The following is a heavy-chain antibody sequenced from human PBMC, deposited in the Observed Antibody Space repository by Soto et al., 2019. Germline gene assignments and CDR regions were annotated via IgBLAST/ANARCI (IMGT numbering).Heavy chain of an antibody. CDR1: GGSFSGYY. J-gene: IGHJ3*02. CDR3: ARGWYSSSWSDAFDI. D-gene: IGHD6-13*01. Sequence: SETLSLTCAVYGGSFSGYYWSWIRQPPGKGLEWIGEINHSGSTNYNPSLKSRVTISVDTSKNRFSLKLSSVTAADTAVYYCARGWYSSSWSDAFDIWGQGTMVTVSS. V-gene: IGHV4-34*01. CDR2: INHSGST.